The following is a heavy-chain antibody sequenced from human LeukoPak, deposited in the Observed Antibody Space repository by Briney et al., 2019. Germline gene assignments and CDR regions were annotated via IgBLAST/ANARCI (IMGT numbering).Heavy chain of an antibody. CDR3: ARETPRRGETRDGYR. CDR2: IKEDGSET. CDR1: GLTFSGYS. J-gene: IGHJ4*02. V-gene: IGHV3-7*01. D-gene: IGHD5-24*01. Sequence: GGSLRLSCAASGLTFSGYSMNWVRQVPGKGLECLANIKEDGSETYYADSVKGRFTISRDNPKNLLFLQINSLRVEDTAVYYCARETPRRGETRDGYRWGQGTLVTVSS.